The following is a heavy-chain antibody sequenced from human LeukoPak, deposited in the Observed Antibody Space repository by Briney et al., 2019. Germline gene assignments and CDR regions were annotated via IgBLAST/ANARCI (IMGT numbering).Heavy chain of an antibody. V-gene: IGHV3-7*01. D-gene: IGHD3-9*01. CDR1: GFTFSSYW. Sequence: PGGSLRLSCAASGFTFSSYWMSWVRQAPGKGLEWVANIKQDGSEKYYVDSVKGRFTISRDNVENSLSLQMNSLRAEDTAVYYCAKTGYFEDLDAFDIWGQGTMVTVSS. J-gene: IGHJ3*02. CDR2: IKQDGSEK. CDR3: AKTGYFEDLDAFDI.